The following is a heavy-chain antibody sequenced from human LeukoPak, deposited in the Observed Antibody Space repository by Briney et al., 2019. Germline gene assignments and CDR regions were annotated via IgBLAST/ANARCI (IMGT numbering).Heavy chain of an antibody. CDR1: GGSFSGYY. J-gene: IGHJ3*02. CDR2: INHSGST. D-gene: IGHD5-24*01. Sequence: KSSETLSLTCAVYGGSFSGYYWSWIRQPPGKGREWIGEINHSGSTNYNPSLKIRVTISVDTSKNQFYLQLSSVTAAETAVYYCARWLQLWVYAFDIWGQGTMVTVSS. CDR3: ARWLQLWVYAFDI. V-gene: IGHV4-34*01.